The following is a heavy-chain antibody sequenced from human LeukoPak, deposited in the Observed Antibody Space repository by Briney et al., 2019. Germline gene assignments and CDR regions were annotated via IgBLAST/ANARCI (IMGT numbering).Heavy chain of an antibody. D-gene: IGHD6-13*01. V-gene: IGHV3-23*01. Sequence: GGSLRLSCAASGFTFSSYAMSWVRQSPARGLEWVASISPGGGTTYYADYVKGRFTISRDNSKNTLYLQMNSLRAKDTAVYYCARVGFYSSSWFDYWGQGTLVTVSS. CDR1: GFTFSSYA. J-gene: IGHJ4*02. CDR3: ARVGFYSSSWFDY. CDR2: ISPGGGTT.